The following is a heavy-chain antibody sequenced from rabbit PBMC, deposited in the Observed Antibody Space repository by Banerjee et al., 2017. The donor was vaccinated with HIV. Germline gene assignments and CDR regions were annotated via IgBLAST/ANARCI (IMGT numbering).Heavy chain of an antibody. V-gene: IGHV1S40*01. CDR3: ARGVSAYYSIDL. CDR1: GFSFSSSYW. Sequence: QSLEESGGDLVKPGASLTLTCTASGFSFSSSYWICWVRQAPGKGLEWIACIYAGSSGRTYYASWAKGRFTISKTSSTTVTLQMTSLTAADTATYFCARGVSAYYSIDLWGPGTLVTVS. D-gene: IGHD1-1*01. J-gene: IGHJ6*01. CDR2: IYAGSSGRT.